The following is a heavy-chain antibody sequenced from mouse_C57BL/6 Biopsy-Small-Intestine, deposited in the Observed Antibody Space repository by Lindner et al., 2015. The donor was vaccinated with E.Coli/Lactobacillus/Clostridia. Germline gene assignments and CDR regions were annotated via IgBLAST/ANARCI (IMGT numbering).Heavy chain of an antibody. J-gene: IGHJ2*01. CDR3: ARKEHYYGNYYFDY. D-gene: IGHD2-1*01. V-gene: IGHV1-22*01. Sequence: VQLQESGPELVKPGASVKMSCKASGYTFTDYNMHWVKQSHGKSLEWIGYINPNNGGTSYNQKFKGKTTLTVNKSSSTAYMELRSLTSEDSAVYYCARKEHYYGNYYFDYWGQGTTLTVSS. CDR2: INPNNGGT. CDR1: GYTFTDYN.